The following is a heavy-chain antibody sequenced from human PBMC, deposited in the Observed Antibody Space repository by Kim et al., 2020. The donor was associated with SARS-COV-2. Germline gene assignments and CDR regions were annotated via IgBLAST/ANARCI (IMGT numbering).Heavy chain of an antibody. J-gene: IGHJ6*03. Sequence: ASVKVSCKASGYTFTGYYMHWVRQAPGQGLEWMGWINPNSGGTNYAQKFQGRVTMTRDTSISTAYMELSRLRSDDTAVYYCARETRRIAAAGTGYYYYYYMDVWGKGTTVTVSS. CDR3: ARETRRIAAAGTGYYYYYYMDV. V-gene: IGHV1-2*02. CDR2: INPNSGGT. CDR1: GYTFTGYY. D-gene: IGHD6-13*01.